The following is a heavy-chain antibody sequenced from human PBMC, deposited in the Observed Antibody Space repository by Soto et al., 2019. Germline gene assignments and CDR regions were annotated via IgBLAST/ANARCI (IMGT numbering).Heavy chain of an antibody. V-gene: IGHV3-13*05. CDR3: ARDLLLYDSSGYHYYYGMDV. CDR1: GFTFSSYD. D-gene: IGHD3-22*01. J-gene: IGHJ6*02. CDR2: IGTAGDP. Sequence: AVGSLRLSCAASGFTFSSYDMHWVRQATGKGLEWVSAIGTAGDPYYPGSVKGRFTISRENAKNPLYLQMNSLRAGDTAVYYCARDLLLYDSSGYHYYYGMDVWGQGTTVTVSS.